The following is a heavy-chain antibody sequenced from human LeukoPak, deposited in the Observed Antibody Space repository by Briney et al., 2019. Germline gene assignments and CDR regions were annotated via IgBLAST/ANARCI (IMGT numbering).Heavy chain of an antibody. V-gene: IGHV1-2*02. CDR2: INPNSGGT. CDR3: ASRRDGYNPVDYYMDV. D-gene: IGHD5-24*01. J-gene: IGHJ6*03. Sequence: ASVKVSCTASRYTFTGYYMHWVRQAPGQGLEWMGWINPNSGGTNYAQKFQGRVTMTRDTSISTAYMELSRLRSDDTAVYYCASRRDGYNPVDYYMDVWGKGTTVTVSS. CDR1: RYTFTGYY.